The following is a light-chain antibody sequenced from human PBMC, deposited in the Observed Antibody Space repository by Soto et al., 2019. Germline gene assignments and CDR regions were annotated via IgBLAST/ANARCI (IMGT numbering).Light chain of an antibody. J-gene: IGLJ2*01. V-gene: IGLV2-8*01. CDR2: EVN. CDR1: SSDVGSYNY. Sequence: QSALTQPPSASGSPGQSVTISCTGTSSDVGSYNYVSWYQQHPDKAPKLMIYEVNKRPSGVPDRFSGSKSGNTASLTVSGRQAEDEDDYYCSSYAGYNNPVVFGGGTKLTVL. CDR3: SSYAGYNNPVV.